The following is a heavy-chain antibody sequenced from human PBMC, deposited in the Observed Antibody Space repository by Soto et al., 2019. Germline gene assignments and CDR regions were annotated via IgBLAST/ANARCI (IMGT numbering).Heavy chain of an antibody. J-gene: IGHJ6*02. CDR1: GGSISSSNW. V-gene: IGHV4-4*02. Sequence: SETLSLTCTVSGGSISSSNWWSWVRQPPGKGLEWIGEIYHSGSTNYNPSLKSRVTISVDKSKNQFSLKLSSVTAADTAVYYCARAAGSYWNYYYGMDVWGQGTTVTVSS. CDR3: ARAAGSYWNYYYGMDV. CDR2: IYHSGST. D-gene: IGHD1-26*01.